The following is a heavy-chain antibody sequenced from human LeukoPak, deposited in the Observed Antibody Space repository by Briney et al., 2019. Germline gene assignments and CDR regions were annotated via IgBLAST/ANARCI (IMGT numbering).Heavy chain of an antibody. CDR1: GYRFTSYW. Sequence: GGSLQISCKGSGYRFTSYWIGWARQMPGKGLEWMGIIYPGDSDTRYSPSFQGQVTISADKSISTAYLQWSSLKASDTAMYYCARTLLWFGESYMDVWGKGTTVTISS. CDR2: IYPGDSDT. D-gene: IGHD3-10*01. J-gene: IGHJ6*03. V-gene: IGHV5-51*01. CDR3: ARTLLWFGESYMDV.